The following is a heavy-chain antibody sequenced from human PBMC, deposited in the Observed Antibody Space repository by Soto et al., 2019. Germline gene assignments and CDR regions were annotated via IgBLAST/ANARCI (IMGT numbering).Heavy chain of an antibody. CDR2: INPNSGGT. J-gene: IGHJ6*03. CDR3: ARGAAAGQAIYYYYMDV. Sequence: ASVKLSCKASGYTFTGYYMHWVRQAPEQGLEWMGWINPNSGGTNYAQKFQGWVTMTRDTSISTAYMELSRLRSDDTAVYYCARGAAAGQAIYYYYMDVWGKGTTVTVSS. D-gene: IGHD6-13*01. V-gene: IGHV1-2*04. CDR1: GYTFTGYY.